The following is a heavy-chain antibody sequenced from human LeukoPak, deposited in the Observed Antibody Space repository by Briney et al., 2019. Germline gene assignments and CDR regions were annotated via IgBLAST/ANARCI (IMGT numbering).Heavy chain of an antibody. Sequence: TGGSLRLSCAASGFTFSNYAMHWVRQAPGKGLEWVAVISYDGFNKYYSDSVKGRFTISRDNSKNTLYLQMNSLRAEDTAVYYCAKDRNAPSQWEEPPYYYYGMDVWGQGTTVTVS. J-gene: IGHJ6*02. CDR1: GFTFSNYA. D-gene: IGHD1-14*01. CDR2: ISYDGFNK. V-gene: IGHV3-30-3*01. CDR3: AKDRNAPSQWEEPPYYYYGMDV.